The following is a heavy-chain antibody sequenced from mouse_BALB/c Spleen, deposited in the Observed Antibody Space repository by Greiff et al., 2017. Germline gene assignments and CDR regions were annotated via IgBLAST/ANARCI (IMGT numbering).Heavy chain of an antibody. CDR2: INPGSGGT. J-gene: IGHJ2*01. CDR1: GYAFTNYL. V-gene: IGHV1-54*01. CDR3: ARSYFGTIYVDY. Sequence: VQLQQSGAELVRPGTSVKVSCKASGYAFTNYLIEWVKQRPGQGLEWIGVINPGSGGTNYNEKFKGKATLTADKSSSTAYMQLSSLTSDDSAVYFCARSYFGTIYVDYWGQGTTLTVSS. D-gene: IGHD1-1*01.